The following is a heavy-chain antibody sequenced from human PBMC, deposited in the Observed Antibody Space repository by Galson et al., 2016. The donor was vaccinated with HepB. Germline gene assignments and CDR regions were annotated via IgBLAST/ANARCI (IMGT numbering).Heavy chain of an antibody. CDR2: IYYSGST. Sequence: ETLSLTCTVSDGSISSSGYYWDWIRQPPGKGLEWIESIYYSGSTYYNPSLKSRVTISVDTSKNQFSLKLSSVTAADTAVYYCARHGEAVAGIAFDYWGQGTLVSVSS. J-gene: IGHJ4*02. D-gene: IGHD6-19*01. V-gene: IGHV4-39*01. CDR3: ARHGEAVAGIAFDY. CDR1: DGSISSSGYY.